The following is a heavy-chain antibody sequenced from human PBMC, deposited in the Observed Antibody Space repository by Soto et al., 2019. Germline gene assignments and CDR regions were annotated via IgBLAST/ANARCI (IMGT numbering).Heavy chain of an antibody. CDR1: GGSISPYY. CDR2: VYYSGNT. Sequence: PSETLSLTCTVSGGSISPYYWSWIRQPPGKGLEWIGYVYYSGNTNYNPSLESRVTISVYTSRNRFSLNLTSATAADTAVYYCARKGAAASYDHYYMDVWGRGTAVTVSS. V-gene: IGHV4-59*01. D-gene: IGHD6-13*01. CDR3: ARKGAAASYDHYYMDV. J-gene: IGHJ6*03.